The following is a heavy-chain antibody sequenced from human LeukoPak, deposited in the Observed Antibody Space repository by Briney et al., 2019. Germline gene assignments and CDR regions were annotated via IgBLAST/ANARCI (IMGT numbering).Heavy chain of an antibody. D-gene: IGHD6-19*01. CDR2: IHYSGST. J-gene: IGHJ4*02. Sequence: SETLSLTCAVYGGSFSGYYWNWIRQPPGKGLEWIGYIHYSGSTNYNPSLRSRVTVSVDTSKNQISLKLSSVTAADTAVYYCASTLQWLAFDYWGQGTLVTVSS. CDR1: GGSFSGYY. CDR3: ASTLQWLAFDY. V-gene: IGHV4-59*01.